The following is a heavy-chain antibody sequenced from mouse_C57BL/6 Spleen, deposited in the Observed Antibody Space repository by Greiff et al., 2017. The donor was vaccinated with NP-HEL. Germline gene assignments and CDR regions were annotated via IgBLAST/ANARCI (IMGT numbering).Heavy chain of an antibody. CDR3: TRDSSRYDWYFDV. D-gene: IGHD1-1*01. V-gene: IGHV5-9-1*02. Sequence: EVKLVESGEGLVKPGGSLKLSCAASGFTFSSYAMSWVRQTPEKRLEWVAYISSGGDYIYYADTVKGRFTISRDNARNTLYLQLSSLKSEDTAMYYCTRDSSRYDWYFDVWGTGTTVTVSS. CDR2: ISSGGDYI. CDR1: GFTFSSYA. J-gene: IGHJ1*03.